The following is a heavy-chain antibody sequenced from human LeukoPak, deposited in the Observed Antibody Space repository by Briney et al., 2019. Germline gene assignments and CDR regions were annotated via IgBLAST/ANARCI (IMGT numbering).Heavy chain of an antibody. CDR2: IVGSGVTT. V-gene: IGHV3-23*01. D-gene: IGHD3-10*01. Sequence: PGGSLRLSCVASGFTFSNYGMNWVRQAPGKGLEWVSGIVGSGVTTYYADSVKGRFTISRDNAKNSLYLQMNSLRAEDTAVYYCARVKGYGSGSFDYWGQGTLVTVSS. CDR1: GFTFSNYG. CDR3: ARVKGYGSGSFDY. J-gene: IGHJ4*02.